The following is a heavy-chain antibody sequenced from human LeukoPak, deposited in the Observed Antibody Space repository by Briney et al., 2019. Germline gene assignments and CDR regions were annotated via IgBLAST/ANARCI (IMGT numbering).Heavy chain of an antibody. J-gene: IGHJ4*02. V-gene: IGHV1-2*02. CDR3: ARVAQMRDSSGDDY. CDR2: INPNSGGT. Sequence: ASVKVSCKASGYTFTGYYMHWVRQAPGQGLEWMGWINPNSGGTNYAQKFQGRVTMTRDTSISTAYMELSRLRSDDTAVYYCARVAQMRDSSGDDYWGQGTLVTVSS. CDR1: GYTFTGYY. D-gene: IGHD3-22*01.